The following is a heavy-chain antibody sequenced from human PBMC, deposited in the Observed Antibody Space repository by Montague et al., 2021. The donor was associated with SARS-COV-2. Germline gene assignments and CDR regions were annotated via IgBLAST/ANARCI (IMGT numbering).Heavy chain of an antibody. V-gene: IGHV4-39*01. J-gene: IGHJ6*03. Sequence: SEILSLTCTVSGGSVSSSPYYWGWIRQPPGRGLEWVGSISYSGRTYFXXXLKSRLTISVDSSENQFSLRLSSVTAADTAVYYCASSYYYGSGTYVYNYYMDVWGKGTTVTVSS. D-gene: IGHD3-10*01. CDR1: GGSVSSSPYY. CDR3: ASSYYYGSGTYVYNYYMDV. CDR2: ISYSGRT.